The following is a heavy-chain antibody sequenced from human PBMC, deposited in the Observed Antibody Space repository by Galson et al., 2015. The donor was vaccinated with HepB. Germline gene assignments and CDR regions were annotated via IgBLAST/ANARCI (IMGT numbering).Heavy chain of an antibody. CDR1: GYTLTELS. J-gene: IGHJ6*02. CDR3: ATANYYDSSGYYPPLYGMDV. V-gene: IGHV1-24*01. Sequence: SVKVSCKASGYTLTELSMHWVRQAPGKGLEWMGGFDPEDGETIYAQKFQGRVTMTEDTSTDTAYMELSSLRSEDTAVYYCATANYYDSSGYYPPLYGMDVWGQGTTVTVSS. D-gene: IGHD3-22*01. CDR2: FDPEDGET.